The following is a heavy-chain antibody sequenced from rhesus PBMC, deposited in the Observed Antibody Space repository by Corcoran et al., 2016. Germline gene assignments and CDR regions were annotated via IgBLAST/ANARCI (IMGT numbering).Heavy chain of an antibody. J-gene: IGHJ4*01. V-gene: IGHV4-127*01. D-gene: IGHD6S26*01. CDR3: ASGSGWSLDY. CDR2: IGCSSGST. CDR1: GYSISSGYG. Sequence: QVQLQESGPGLVKPSETLSLTCAVSGYSISSGYGWSWIRQRPGKGLEWIWYIGCSSGSTNYNPSRKSRVTISKDTSKNQFSRKLSSVTAADTAVYYCASGSGWSLDYWGQGVLVTVSS.